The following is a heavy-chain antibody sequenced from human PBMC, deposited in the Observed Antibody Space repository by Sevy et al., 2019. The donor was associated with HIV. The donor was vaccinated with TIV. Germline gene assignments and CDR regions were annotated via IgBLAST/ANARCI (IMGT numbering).Heavy chain of an antibody. CDR2: INPNSGGT. CDR3: ARDQGYCSSTSCYTGDFDY. V-gene: IGHV1-2*02. Sequence: VSVKVSCKASGYTFTGYYMHWVRQAPGQGLEWMGWINPNSGGTNYAQKFQGRVTMTRDTSISTAYMGLSRLRSDDTAVYYCARDQGYCSSTSCYTGDFDYWGQGTLVTVSS. J-gene: IGHJ4*02. D-gene: IGHD2-2*02. CDR1: GYTFTGYY.